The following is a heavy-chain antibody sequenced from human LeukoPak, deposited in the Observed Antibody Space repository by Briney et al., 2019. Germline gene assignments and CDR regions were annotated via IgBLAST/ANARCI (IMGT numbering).Heavy chain of an antibody. CDR1: GGSISSYY. D-gene: IGHD2-15*01. V-gene: IGHV4-59*01. CDR2: IYYSGST. J-gene: IGHJ4*02. CDR3: ARVDRSGGSCYSFDY. Sequence: PSETLSLTCTVSGGSISSYYWSWIRQPPGEGLEWMGYIYYSGSTNCNPSLKSRVTISVDTSKNQFSLKLSSVTAADTAVYYCARVDRSGGSCYSFDYWGQGTLVTVSS.